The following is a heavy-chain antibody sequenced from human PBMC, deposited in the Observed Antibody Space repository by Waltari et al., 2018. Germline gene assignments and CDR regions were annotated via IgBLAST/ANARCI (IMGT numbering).Heavy chain of an antibody. D-gene: IGHD3-10*01. V-gene: IGHV3-53*01. CDR3: ARARPGAYYGMDV. CDR1: GFTVSSNY. Sequence: EVQLVESGGGWIKPGGSLSLSCAASGFTVSSNYMSWFRQAPGKGLEWVSVIYSGGSTYYADSLKGRFTISRDNSKNTMYLQMNSLRAEDTAVYYGARARPGAYYGMDVWGQGTTVTVSS. J-gene: IGHJ6*02. CDR2: IYSGGST.